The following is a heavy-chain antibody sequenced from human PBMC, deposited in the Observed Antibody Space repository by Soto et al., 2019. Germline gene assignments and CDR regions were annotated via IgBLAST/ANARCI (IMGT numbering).Heavy chain of an antibody. D-gene: IGHD1-7*01. V-gene: IGHV4-4*07. Sequence: LSLTCTVSSGSINSFYWAWIRQPAGKGLEWIGRIHSSGTTNYNPSLSGRVTMSVDPSKNQFSLRLTSVTAADTAVYYCARDRIIGTSYSDYWGQGXLVTVYS. CDR3: ARDRIIGTSYSDY. CDR2: IHSSGTT. J-gene: IGHJ4*02. CDR1: SGSINSFY.